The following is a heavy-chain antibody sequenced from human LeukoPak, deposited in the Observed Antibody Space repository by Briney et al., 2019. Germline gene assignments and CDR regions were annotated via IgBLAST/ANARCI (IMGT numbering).Heavy chain of an antibody. D-gene: IGHD1-1*01. J-gene: IGHJ4*02. CDR1: GFTFNNFG. CDR2: ISCDGGTQ. CDR3: ARDLNWETY. V-gene: IGHV3-30*03. Sequence: GGSLRLSCAASGFTFNNFGMQWVRQTPGKGLEWVTVISCDGGTQYYADSVKGRFTISRDDSKNTLYLQMNSLRAEDTAVYYCARDLNWETYWGQGTLVTVSS.